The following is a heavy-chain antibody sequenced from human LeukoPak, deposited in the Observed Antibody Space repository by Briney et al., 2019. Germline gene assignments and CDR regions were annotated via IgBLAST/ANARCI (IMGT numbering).Heavy chain of an antibody. Sequence: PGGSLRLSCAASGFTFSSCGMHWVRQAPGKGLEWVSFIYSGGNTHYSDSVKGRFTLSRDNSKNTLYLQMNSLRAEDTAIYYCARRAGEYSHPYDYWGQGTLVTVSS. D-gene: IGHD2-15*01. CDR2: IYSGGNT. CDR3: ARRAGEYSHPYDY. J-gene: IGHJ4*02. V-gene: IGHV3-53*01. CDR1: GFTFSSCG.